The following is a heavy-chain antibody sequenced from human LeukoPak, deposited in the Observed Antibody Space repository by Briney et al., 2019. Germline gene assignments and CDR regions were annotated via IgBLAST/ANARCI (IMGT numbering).Heavy chain of an antibody. D-gene: IGHD2-21*01. Sequence: SETLSLTSILPGNSITSDFSSWIRQSPGKRLEWIGYINYSGRSEYDPSLTSRVTISVDRSRKRVSLKMRSVTAADTAVYYCARLDCLSDECYNYWAVGALVTVSS. V-gene: IGHV4-59*08. CDR3: ARLDCLSDECYNY. CDR1: GNSITSDF. CDR2: INYSGRS. J-gene: IGHJ4*02.